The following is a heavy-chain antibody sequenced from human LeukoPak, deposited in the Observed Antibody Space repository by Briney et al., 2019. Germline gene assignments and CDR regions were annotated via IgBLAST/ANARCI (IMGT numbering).Heavy chain of an antibody. V-gene: IGHV4-39*01. CDR3: ARLAPVWFGESNAFDI. Sequence: SETLSLTCTVSGGSISSSSYYWGWIRQPPGKGLEWIGSIYYSGSTYYNPSLKSRVTISVDTSKNQFSLKLSSVTAADTAVYYCARLAPVWFGESNAFDIWGQGTMVTVSS. CDR2: IYYSGST. J-gene: IGHJ3*02. D-gene: IGHD3-10*01. CDR1: GGSISSSSYY.